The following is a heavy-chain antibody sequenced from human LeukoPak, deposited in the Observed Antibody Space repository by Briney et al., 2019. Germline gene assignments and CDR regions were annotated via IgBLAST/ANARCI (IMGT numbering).Heavy chain of an antibody. CDR1: GFTFTTYS. V-gene: IGHV3-21*01. CDR2: ISSGSSAI. CDR3: ARGEWLVHFTYYYYYMDV. D-gene: IGHD6-19*01. Sequence: GGSLRLSCEASGFTFTTYSMTWVRQAPGKGLEWVSFISSGSSAIFSADALKGRFTISRDDANNLLYLDMNSLRAEDTAVYYCARGEWLVHFTYYYYYMDVWDKGTTVTVSS. J-gene: IGHJ6*03.